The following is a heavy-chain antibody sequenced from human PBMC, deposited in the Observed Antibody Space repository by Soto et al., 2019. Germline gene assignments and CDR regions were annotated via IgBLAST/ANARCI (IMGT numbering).Heavy chain of an antibody. CDR2: IYWDDDK. CDR3: AHRPYLPDALFEWYYFDY. J-gene: IGHJ4*02. CDR1: GFSLSTSGVG. Sequence: GSGPTLVNPTQTLTLTCTFSGFSLSTSGVGVGWIRQPPGKALEWLTLIYWDDDKRYSPSLKSRLTITKETSKNQVVLTMTNMDPVDTATYYCAHRPYLPDALFEWYYFDYWGQGTLVTVSS. V-gene: IGHV2-5*02. D-gene: IGHD3-9*01.